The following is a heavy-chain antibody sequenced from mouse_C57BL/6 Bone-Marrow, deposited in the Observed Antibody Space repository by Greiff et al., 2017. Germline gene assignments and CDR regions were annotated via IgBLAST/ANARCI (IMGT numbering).Heavy chain of an antibody. CDR3: ARARGYYVSLAY. D-gene: IGHD2-3*01. Sequence: EVQLVESGPGLVKPSQSLSLTCSVTGYSITSGYYWNWIRQFPGNKLEWMGYISYDGSNNYNPSLKNRISITRDTSKNQFFLTLNSVTTEDTATYYCARARGYYVSLAYWGQGTLVTVSA. V-gene: IGHV3-6*01. J-gene: IGHJ3*01. CDR1: GYSITSGYY. CDR2: ISYDGSN.